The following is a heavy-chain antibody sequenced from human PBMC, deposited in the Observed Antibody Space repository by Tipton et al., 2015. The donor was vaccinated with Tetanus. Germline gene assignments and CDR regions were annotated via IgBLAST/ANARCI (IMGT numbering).Heavy chain of an antibody. Sequence: SLRLSCAASGFSVSNNYLSWVRQAPGKGLEWVSIIYSTSTTYYVDSVKGRFTISRDISKNMVYLQMNSLRVEDTAVYYCARDLSGIIPSDYWGQGTLVTVSS. D-gene: IGHD1-20*01. CDR1: GFSVSNNY. CDR3: ARDLSGIIPSDY. J-gene: IGHJ4*02. V-gene: IGHV3-53*01. CDR2: IYSTSTT.